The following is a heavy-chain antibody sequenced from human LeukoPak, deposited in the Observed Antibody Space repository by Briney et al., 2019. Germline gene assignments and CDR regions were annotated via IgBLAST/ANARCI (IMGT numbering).Heavy chain of an antibody. J-gene: IGHJ5*02. CDR2: IYYSGTT. CDR3: ARRVGQRGRGINWFDP. V-gene: IGHV4-59*12. Sequence: SETLSLTCSVSNGSLSDYYWSWIRQSPGKGLEWIGYIYYSGTTRYNPSLKSRVTISVDTSKNQFSLKLSSVTAADTAVYYCARRVGQRGRGINWFDPWGQGTLVTVSS. D-gene: IGHD1-26*01. CDR1: NGSLSDYY.